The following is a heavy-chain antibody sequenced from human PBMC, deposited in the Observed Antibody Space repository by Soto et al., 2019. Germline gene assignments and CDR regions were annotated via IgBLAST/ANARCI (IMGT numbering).Heavy chain of an antibody. Sequence: KSSETLSLTCTVSGGSINTFYWSWVRQPAGKGLEWIGRICSSGSTSFNPSLESRVAMSVDTSKNHFSLNLSSVTAADMAVYYCAREGSYSAYNFAHGIQLWSFDFWGQGALVTVSS. V-gene: IGHV4-4*07. CDR1: GGSINTFY. J-gene: IGHJ4*02. D-gene: IGHD5-12*01. CDR2: ICSSGST. CDR3: AREGSYSAYNFAHGIQLWSFDF.